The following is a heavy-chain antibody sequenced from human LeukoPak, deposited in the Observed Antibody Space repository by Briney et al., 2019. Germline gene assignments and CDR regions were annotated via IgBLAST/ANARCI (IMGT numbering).Heavy chain of an antibody. V-gene: IGHV4-30-2*01. CDR2: IYHSGST. Sequence: PSQTLSLTCAVSGGSISSGGYSWRWLRQPPGKGLEWIGYIYHSGSTYYNPSLKSRVTISVDRSKNQFSLKLSSVTAADTAVYYCARGEYYYDSSGYYGNWFDPWGQGTLVTVSS. D-gene: IGHD3-22*01. J-gene: IGHJ5*02. CDR3: ARGEYYYDSSGYYGNWFDP. CDR1: GGSISSGGYS.